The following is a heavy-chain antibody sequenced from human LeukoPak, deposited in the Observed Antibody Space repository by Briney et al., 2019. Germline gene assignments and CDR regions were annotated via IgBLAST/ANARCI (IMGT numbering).Heavy chain of an antibody. CDR2: INWNGGST. CDR3: AREVNSSGQLDY. V-gene: IGHV3-20*04. J-gene: IGHJ4*02. Sequence: PGGSLRLSCAASGFTFSSYAMSWVRQAPGKGLEWVSGINWNGGSTGYADSVKGRFTISRDNAKNSLYLQMNSLRAEDTALYYCAREVNSSGQLDYWGQGTLVTVSS. D-gene: IGHD6-19*01. CDR1: GFTFSSYA.